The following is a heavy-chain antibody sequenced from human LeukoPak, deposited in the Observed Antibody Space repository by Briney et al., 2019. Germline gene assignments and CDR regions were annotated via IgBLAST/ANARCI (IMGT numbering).Heavy chain of an antibody. CDR2: ISSSSYI. CDR3: AKGLRGYYGMDV. J-gene: IGHJ6*02. Sequence: GGSLRLSCAASGFTFSSYSMNWVRQAPGKGLEWVSSISSSSYIYYADSVKGRFTISRDNAKNSLYLQMNSLRAEDTAVYYCAKGLRGYYGMDVWGQGTTVTVSS. V-gene: IGHV3-21*01. D-gene: IGHD5-12*01. CDR1: GFTFSSYS.